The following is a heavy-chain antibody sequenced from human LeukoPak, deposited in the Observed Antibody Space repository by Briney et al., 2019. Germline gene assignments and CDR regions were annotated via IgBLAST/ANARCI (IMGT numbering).Heavy chain of an antibody. Sequence: GGSLRLSCAASGFSFSSHYMSWVRQAPGKGLEWVSLIYPTGTTFYTDSVKGRFTISRDTSQNTLYLQMNSLRAEDTAVYYCAKGVRYYYGSGRDYWGQGTLVTVSS. CDR3: AKGVRYYYGSGRDY. J-gene: IGHJ4*02. CDR2: IYPTGTT. D-gene: IGHD3-10*01. CDR1: GFSFSSHY. V-gene: IGHV3-66*01.